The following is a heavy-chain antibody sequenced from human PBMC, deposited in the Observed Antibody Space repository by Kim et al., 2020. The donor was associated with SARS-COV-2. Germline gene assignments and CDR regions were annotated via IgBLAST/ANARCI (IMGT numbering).Heavy chain of an antibody. CDR3: VSSPGP. CDR1: GFNFSDHW. D-gene: IGHD3-16*02. CDR2: IRGDGSTT. J-gene: IGHJ5*02. Sequence: GGSLRLSCTASGFNFSDHWMHWVRQAPGTGPVRVSCIRGDGSTTNYADSVRGRFTVSRDNARNTLYLQMNNLRAEDTAVYYCVSSPGPWGQGTLVTVSS. V-gene: IGHV3-74*01.